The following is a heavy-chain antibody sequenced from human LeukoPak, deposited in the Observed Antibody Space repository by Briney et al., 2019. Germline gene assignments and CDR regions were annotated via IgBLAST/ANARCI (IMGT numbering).Heavy chain of an antibody. CDR1: GGSISSYY. J-gene: IGHJ3*02. CDR3: ATLTLGYCSGGSCYHDAFDI. Sequence: PSETLSLTCTVSGGSISSYYWSWIRQPPGKGLEWIGEINHSGSTNYNPSLKSRVTISVDTSKNQFSLKLSSVTAADTAVYYCATLTLGYCSGGSCYHDAFDIWGQGTMVTVSS. D-gene: IGHD2-15*01. V-gene: IGHV4-34*01. CDR2: INHSGST.